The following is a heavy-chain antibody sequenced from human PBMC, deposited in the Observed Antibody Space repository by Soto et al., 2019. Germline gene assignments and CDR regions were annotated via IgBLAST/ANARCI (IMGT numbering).Heavy chain of an antibody. V-gene: IGHV1-8*01. CDR2: MNPNSGNT. D-gene: IGHD2-15*01. Sequence: ASVKVSCKASGYTFTSYDINWVRQATGQGLEWMGWMNPNSGNTGYAQKFQGRVTMTTNTSISTAYMELSSLRSEDTAVYYCASTKLGVVVVVAATPAAFDIWGQGTMVTVSS. J-gene: IGHJ3*02. CDR3: ASTKLGVVVVVAATPAAFDI. CDR1: GYTFTSYD.